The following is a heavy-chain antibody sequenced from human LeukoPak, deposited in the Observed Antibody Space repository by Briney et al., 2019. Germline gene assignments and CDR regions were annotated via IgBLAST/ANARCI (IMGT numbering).Heavy chain of an antibody. CDR1: GASISSSY. Sequence: PSETLSLTCTVSGASISSSYWTWIRQPPGKGLEWIGHIYYSGTTNYNPSLKSRVTISVDTSKNQFSLKLSSVTAADTAVYYCARVLGYCSAGSCYPSFDYWGQGTLVTVSS. V-gene: IGHV4-59*01. J-gene: IGHJ4*02. CDR2: IYYSGTT. D-gene: IGHD2-15*01. CDR3: ARVLGYCSAGSCYPSFDY.